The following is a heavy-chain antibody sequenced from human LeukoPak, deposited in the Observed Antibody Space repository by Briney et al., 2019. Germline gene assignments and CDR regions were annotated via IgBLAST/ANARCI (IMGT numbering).Heavy chain of an antibody. Sequence: GSLRLSCAASGFTFSSYAMSWVRQAPGKGLEWVSAISGSGGSTYYADSVKGRFTISRDNSKNTLYLQMNSLRAEDTAVYYCAKGYQPAAAQRFYYYYGMDVWGQGTTATVSS. CDR2: ISGSGGST. D-gene: IGHD6-13*01. CDR3: AKGYQPAAAQRFYYYYGMDV. CDR1: GFTFSSYA. J-gene: IGHJ6*02. V-gene: IGHV3-23*01.